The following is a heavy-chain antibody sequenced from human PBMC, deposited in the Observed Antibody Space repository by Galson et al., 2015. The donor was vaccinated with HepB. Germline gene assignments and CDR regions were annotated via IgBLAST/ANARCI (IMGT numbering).Heavy chain of an antibody. CDR1: GGSISSYY. CDR3: ARLYYYDSSGYYYGNYFDY. V-gene: IGHV4-59*01. Sequence: ETLSLTCTVSGGSISSYYWSWIRQPPGKGLEWIGYIYYSGSTNYNPSLKSRVTISVDTSKNQFSLKLSSVTAADTAVYYCARLYYYDSSGYYYGNYFDYWGQGTLVTVSS. D-gene: IGHD3-22*01. J-gene: IGHJ4*02. CDR2: IYYSGST.